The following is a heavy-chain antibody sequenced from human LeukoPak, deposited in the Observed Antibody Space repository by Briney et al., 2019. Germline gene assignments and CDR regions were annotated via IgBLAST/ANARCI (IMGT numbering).Heavy chain of an antibody. CDR3: AGYSSSWYQSYFDY. V-gene: IGHV4-39*07. CDR1: GGSISRSSYY. J-gene: IGHJ4*02. D-gene: IGHD6-13*01. Sequence: SETLSLTCTFSGGSISRSSYYWGWIRQPPGKGLEWIGSIYYSGSAYYNPSLKSRVTMSVDTSKNQFSLKLSSVTAADTAVYYSAGYSSSWYQSYFDYWGQGTLVTVSS. CDR2: IYYSGSA.